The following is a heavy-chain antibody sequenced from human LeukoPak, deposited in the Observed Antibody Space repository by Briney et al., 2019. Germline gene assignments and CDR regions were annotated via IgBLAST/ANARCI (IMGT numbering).Heavy chain of an antibody. Sequence: SETLSLTCAVSGGSISSGGYSWSWIRQPPGKGLEWIGYIYHSGSTYYNPSLKSRVTISVDRSKNQFSLKLSSVTAADTAVYYCARVRTIFGVVIIYFDYWGQGTLVTVSS. CDR1: GGSISSGGYS. J-gene: IGHJ4*02. V-gene: IGHV4-30-2*01. CDR2: IYHSGST. CDR3: ARVRTIFGVVIIYFDY. D-gene: IGHD3-3*01.